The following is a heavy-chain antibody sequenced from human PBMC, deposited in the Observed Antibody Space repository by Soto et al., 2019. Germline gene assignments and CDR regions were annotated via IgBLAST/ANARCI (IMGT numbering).Heavy chain of an antibody. CDR1: GGSFSGYY. D-gene: IGHD6-6*01. CDR3: ARSTIAPRLFMYPFDS. CDR2: IYYSGST. V-gene: IGHV4-59*08. Sequence: SXTLSLTGAVYGGSFSGYYWSWILQPPGKGLEWIGYIYYSGSTNYNPSLKSRVTISVDTSKNQFSLKLNSMTAADTAVYYCARSTIAPRLFMYPFDSWGQGTLVTVSS. J-gene: IGHJ4*02.